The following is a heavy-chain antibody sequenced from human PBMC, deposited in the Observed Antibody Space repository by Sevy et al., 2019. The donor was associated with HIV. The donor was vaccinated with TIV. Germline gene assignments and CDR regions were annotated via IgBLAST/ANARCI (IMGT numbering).Heavy chain of an antibody. CDR1: GFTFSSYW. CDR2: IKQDMSEK. J-gene: IGHJ5*02. CDR3: AKGDGALTWIDP. Sequence: GGSLRLSCAASGFTFSSYWMTWFRQAPGKGLEWVANIKQDMSEKYYADSVKGRFAISRGNAKNKLYLQMNSLRVEDTAVYYGAKGDGALTWIDPWGQGTLVTVSS. V-gene: IGHV3-7*01. D-gene: IGHD2-8*01.